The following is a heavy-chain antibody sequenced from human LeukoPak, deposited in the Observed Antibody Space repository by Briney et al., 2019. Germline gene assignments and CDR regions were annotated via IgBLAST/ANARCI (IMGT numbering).Heavy chain of an antibody. J-gene: IGHJ4*02. CDR1: GVSISSSNSY. CDR3: ARGGRSSGWYYFDY. Sequence: PSETLSLTCTVSGVSISSSNSYWGWIRQPPGKGLEWIGSIYYSGNTYYNASLKSQVSISIDTSKNQFSLKLTSVTAADTAVYYCARGGRSSGWYYFDYWGQGTLVTVSS. D-gene: IGHD6-19*01. CDR2: IYYSGNT. V-gene: IGHV4-39*01.